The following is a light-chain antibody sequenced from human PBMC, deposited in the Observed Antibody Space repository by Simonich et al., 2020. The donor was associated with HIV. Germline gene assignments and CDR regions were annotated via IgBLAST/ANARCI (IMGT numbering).Light chain of an antibody. CDR2: WAS. CDR3: QQYYNTPYT. J-gene: IGKJ2*01. CDR1: QSVLYRSSNKNY. V-gene: IGKV4-1*01. Sequence: DIVMTQSPDSLAVSLGERATINCRSSQSVLYRSSNKNYLAWYQQKPGQPPKLLIYWASTRESGVPDRFSGGGSGTDFTLTISSLQAEDVAVYYCQQYYNTPYTFGQGTKLEIK.